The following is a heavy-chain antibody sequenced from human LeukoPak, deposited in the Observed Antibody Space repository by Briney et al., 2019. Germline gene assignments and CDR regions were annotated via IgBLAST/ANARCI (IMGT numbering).Heavy chain of an antibody. CDR3: AKDPQRYCSGGSCLYFDY. J-gene: IGHJ4*02. D-gene: IGHD2-15*01. CDR1: GLTFNNYA. CDR2: ISASGGGT. V-gene: IGHV3-23*01. Sequence: GGSLRLSCAASGLTFNNYAMSWVRHAPGKGLEWVSAISASGGGTNYADSVEGRFIISRDNSKNTLYLQMNSLRAEDTAVYYCAKDPQRYCSGGSCLYFDYWGQGTLVTVSS.